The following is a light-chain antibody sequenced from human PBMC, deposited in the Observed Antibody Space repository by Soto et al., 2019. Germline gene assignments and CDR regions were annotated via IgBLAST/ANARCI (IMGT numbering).Light chain of an antibody. Sequence: EIVMTQSPATLSVSPGERATLSCRASQSVSSNLAWYQLKPGQAPRLLIYGASARATGIPARFSGSGSGTDFTLTITSLQSEDFAVYYCQQYSNWPFTFGQGTKLEMK. CDR3: QQYSNWPFT. CDR2: GAS. CDR1: QSVSSN. V-gene: IGKV3D-15*01. J-gene: IGKJ2*01.